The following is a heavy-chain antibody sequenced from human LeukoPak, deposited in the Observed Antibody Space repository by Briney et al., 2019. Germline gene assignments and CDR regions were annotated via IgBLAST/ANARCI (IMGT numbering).Heavy chain of an antibody. CDR3: ARGYSSSVFDY. Sequence: KSGGSLRLSCAASGFTFSSYSMTWVRQAPGKGLEWVSSISSRSSYIYYADSVKGRFTISRDNAKNSLYLQMNSLRAEDTAVYYCARGYSSSVFDYWGQGTLVTVSS. CDR1: GFTFSSYS. CDR2: ISSRSSYI. D-gene: IGHD6-6*01. V-gene: IGHV3-21*01. J-gene: IGHJ4*02.